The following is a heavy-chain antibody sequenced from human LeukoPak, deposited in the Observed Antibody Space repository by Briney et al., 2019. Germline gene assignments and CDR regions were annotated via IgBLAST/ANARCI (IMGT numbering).Heavy chain of an antibody. J-gene: IGHJ4*02. D-gene: IGHD6-13*01. CDR3: ARGAAAGII. CDR1: GYSISSGYY. V-gene: IGHV4-38-2*02. Sequence: PSETLSLTCTVSGYSISSGYYWNWIRQSPGKGLEWIGEINHSGSTNYNPSLKCRVTISVDTSKNQFSLKLSPVTTADPAVYYCARGAAAGIIGGQGPLVTVSS. CDR2: INHSGST.